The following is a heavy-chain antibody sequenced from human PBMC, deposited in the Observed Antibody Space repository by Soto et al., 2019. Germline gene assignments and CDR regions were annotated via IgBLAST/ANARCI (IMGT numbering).Heavy chain of an antibody. J-gene: IGHJ4*02. CDR2: ST. Sequence: SGPTLVNPTQTLTLTCTVSGFSLTTRGMTLGWIRQPPGKAPEWLALSTQYSPSLQSRLTFTEDTPKNQVVLTMTNMDPVDTATYYCTLRQDTSRGPIYWGQGIMVTVS. CDR1: GFSLTTRGMT. D-gene: IGHD6-13*01. CDR3: TLRQDTSRGPIY. V-gene: IGHV2-5*01.